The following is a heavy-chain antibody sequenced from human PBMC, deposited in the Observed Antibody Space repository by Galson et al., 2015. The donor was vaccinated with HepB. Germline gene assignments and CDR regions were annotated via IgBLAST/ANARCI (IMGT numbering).Heavy chain of an antibody. CDR2: IYTTGETYYAGET. D-gene: IGHD3-16*01. V-gene: IGHV3-66*01. Sequence: LRLSCAASGFLDSRNYFSWVRQAPGKGPEWVSVIYTTGETYYAGETYYADSVKGRFTISRDNADNVVYVEMNGLRAEDTAVYYCVKDLGRIRHVRGYWGQGTLVTVSS. CDR3: VKDLGRIRHVRGY. CDR1: GFLDSRNY. J-gene: IGHJ4*02.